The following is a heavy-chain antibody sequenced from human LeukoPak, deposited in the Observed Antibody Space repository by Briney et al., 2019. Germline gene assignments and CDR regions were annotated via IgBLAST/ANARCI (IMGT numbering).Heavy chain of an antibody. Sequence: GGSLRLSCAASGFTFSNYWMHWVRQAPGKGLVWVSRINSDGSSTSYADSVKGRFTISRDNAKNTLYLQMNSLRAEGTAVYYCARSQYSSTWYGDSYYYYMDVWSKGTTVTVSS. V-gene: IGHV3-74*01. J-gene: IGHJ6*03. CDR1: GFTFSNYW. CDR2: INSDGSST. CDR3: ARSQYSSTWYGDSYYYYMDV. D-gene: IGHD6-13*01.